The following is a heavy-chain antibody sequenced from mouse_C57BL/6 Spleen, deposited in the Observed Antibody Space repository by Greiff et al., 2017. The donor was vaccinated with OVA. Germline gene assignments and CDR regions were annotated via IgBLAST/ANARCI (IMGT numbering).Heavy chain of an antibody. Sequence: DVQLQESGPGLVKPSQSLSLTCSVTGYSITSGYYWNWIRQFPGNKLEWMGYISYDGSNNYNPSLKNRISITRDTSKNQFFLKLNSVTTEDTATYYCARERLGLFAYWGQGTLVTVSA. CDR1: GYSITSGYY. D-gene: IGHD4-1*01. CDR3: ARERLGLFAY. V-gene: IGHV3-6*01. CDR2: ISYDGSN. J-gene: IGHJ3*01.